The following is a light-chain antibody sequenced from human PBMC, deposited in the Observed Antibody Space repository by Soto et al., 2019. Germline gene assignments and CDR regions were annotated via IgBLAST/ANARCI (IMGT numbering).Light chain of an antibody. CDR1: QSVSNNY. Sequence: EIVLTQSPGTLSLSPGERATLSCRASQSVSNNYLAWYQQKPGQAPRLLIYGASNRATGIPDRFSSSGSGTDFPLTISRLAPEDFAVYYCQQYSSSGTFGQGTKVEIK. J-gene: IGKJ1*01. CDR3: QQYSSSGT. V-gene: IGKV3-20*01. CDR2: GAS.